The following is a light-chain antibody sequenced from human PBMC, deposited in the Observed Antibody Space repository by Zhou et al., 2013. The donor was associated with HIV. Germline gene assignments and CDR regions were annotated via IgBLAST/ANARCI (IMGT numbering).Light chain of an antibody. CDR3: QQYNTYPIT. J-gene: IGKJ5*01. Sequence: DIQMIQSPSTLSASVGDRVTITCRASQSITTWLAWYQQKSGKAPNLLIYKASNLESAVPSRFSGSGSGTEFTLTISSLQPDECATYFCQQYNTYPITFGQGTRLEI. CDR1: QSITTW. CDR2: KAS. V-gene: IGKV1-5*03.